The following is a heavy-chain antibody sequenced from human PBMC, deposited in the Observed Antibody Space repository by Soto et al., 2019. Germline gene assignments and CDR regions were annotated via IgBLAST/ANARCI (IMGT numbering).Heavy chain of an antibody. J-gene: IGHJ4*02. V-gene: IGHV4-59*08. CDR3: ARTYYDILTGYYFDY. D-gene: IGHD3-9*01. CDR2: IYYSGST. Sequence: WTWLRQPPGKGLEWIGYIYYSGSTTYNPSLKSRVTFSVDTSKNQFSLKLSSVTAADTAVYYCARTYYDILTGYYFDYWGQGTLVTVSS.